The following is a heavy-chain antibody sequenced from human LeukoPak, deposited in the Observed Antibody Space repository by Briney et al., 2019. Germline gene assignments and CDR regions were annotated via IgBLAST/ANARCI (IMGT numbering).Heavy chain of an antibody. Sequence: GGSLRLSCAASGFTFSSYEMNWVRQAPGKGLEWVSYISSSGSTIYYADSVKGRFTISRDNAKKSLYLQMNSLRAEDTAVYYCARVDGDYDYYYYMDVWGKETTVTVSS. D-gene: IGHD4-17*01. CDR2: ISSSGSTI. J-gene: IGHJ6*03. V-gene: IGHV3-48*03. CDR1: GFTFSSYE. CDR3: ARVDGDYDYYYYMDV.